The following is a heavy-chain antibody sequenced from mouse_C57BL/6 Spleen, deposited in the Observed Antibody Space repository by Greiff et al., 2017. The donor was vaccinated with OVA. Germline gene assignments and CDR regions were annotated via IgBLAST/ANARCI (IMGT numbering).Heavy chain of an antibody. Sequence: EVQLQQSGPELVKPGASVKMSCKASGYTFTDYNMHWVKQSHGKSLEWIGYINPNNGGTNYNQKFKGKATLTVNKSSSTAYMELRSLTSADSAVYNCARYYDYDPDYWGQGTTLTVSS. CDR3: ARYYDYDPDY. CDR2: INPNNGGT. V-gene: IGHV1-22*01. D-gene: IGHD2-4*01. J-gene: IGHJ2*01. CDR1: GYTFTDYN.